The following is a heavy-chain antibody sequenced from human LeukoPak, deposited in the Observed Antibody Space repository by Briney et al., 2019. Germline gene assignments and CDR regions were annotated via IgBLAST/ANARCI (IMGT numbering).Heavy chain of an antibody. CDR3: AKGTSTFDY. Sequence: SGTLSLTCTVSGYSISSGYYWGWIRQPPGKGLEWIGSIYYSGSTYYNPSLKSRVTISVDTSKNQFSLKLSSVTAADTAVYYCAKGTSTFDYWGQGTLVTVSS. J-gene: IGHJ4*02. D-gene: IGHD3/OR15-3a*01. CDR1: GYSISSGYY. V-gene: IGHV4-38-2*02. CDR2: IYYSGST.